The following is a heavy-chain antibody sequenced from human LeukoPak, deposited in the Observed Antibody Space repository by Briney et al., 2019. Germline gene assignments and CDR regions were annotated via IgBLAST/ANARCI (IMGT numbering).Heavy chain of an antibody. D-gene: IGHD3-3*01. CDR3: TSSDDFWSGYYQGNYFDY. Sequence: GGSLRLSCTASGFTFGDYAMSWVRQAPGKGLEWVGFIRSKAYGGTTEYAASVKGRFTISRDDSKSIAYLQMNGLKTEDTAVYYCTSSDDFWSGYYQGNYFDYWGQGTLVTVSS. CDR1: GFTFGDYA. J-gene: IGHJ4*02. CDR2: IRSKAYGGTT. V-gene: IGHV3-49*04.